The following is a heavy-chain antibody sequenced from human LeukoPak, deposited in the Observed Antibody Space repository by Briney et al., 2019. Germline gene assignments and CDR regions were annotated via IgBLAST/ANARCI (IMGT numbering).Heavy chain of an antibody. Sequence: GGSLRLSCAASGFSLSHYSVTWVRQAPGKGLEWVSAISGSGGSTYYADSVKGRFTISRDNSKNTLYLQMNSLRAEDTAVYYCAKGVVPAATDAFDIWGQGTMVTVSS. CDR2: ISGSGGST. V-gene: IGHV3-23*01. CDR3: AKGVVPAATDAFDI. D-gene: IGHD2-2*01. CDR1: GFSLSHYS. J-gene: IGHJ3*02.